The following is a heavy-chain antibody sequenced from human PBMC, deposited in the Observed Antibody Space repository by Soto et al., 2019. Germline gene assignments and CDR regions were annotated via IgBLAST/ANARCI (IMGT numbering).Heavy chain of an antibody. CDR1: GFAVSSNY. V-gene: IGHV3-66*01. Sequence: HPGGSLRLSCAASGFAVSSNYMTWVRQAPGKGLEWVSVIHSGGDTHYADSVRGRFTISRDNSKNTLYLQMNSLRAEDTAVYYCARRRTGNRYDGIDVWGQGTMVTVSS. D-gene: IGHD1-1*01. J-gene: IGHJ3*01. CDR3: ARRRTGNRYDGIDV. CDR2: IHSGGDT.